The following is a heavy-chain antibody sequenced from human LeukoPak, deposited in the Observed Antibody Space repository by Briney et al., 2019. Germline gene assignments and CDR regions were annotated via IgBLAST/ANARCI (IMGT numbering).Heavy chain of an antibody. CDR1: GFTFSNYW. CDR2: IQQDGSEK. V-gene: IGHV3-7*01. Sequence: GGSLRLSCVASGFTFSNYWMSWVRQAPGKGLEWVANIQQDGSEKYYVDSVKGRFTISRDNAKNSLYLQMNSLRAEDTAVYYCATYLQKTLDYWGQGTLVTVSS. J-gene: IGHJ4*02. D-gene: IGHD3-10*01. CDR3: ATYLQKTLDY.